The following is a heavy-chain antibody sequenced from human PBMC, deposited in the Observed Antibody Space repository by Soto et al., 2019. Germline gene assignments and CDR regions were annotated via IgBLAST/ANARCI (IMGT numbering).Heavy chain of an antibody. Sequence: PSETLSLTCTVSGGSISSGGYYWSWIRQHPGQGLEWIGYIYYSGSTYYNPSLKSRVTISVDTSKNQFSLKLSSVTAADTAVYYCARDGPCIGDSCYTGTFDYWGQGTLVTVSS. J-gene: IGHJ4*02. CDR1: GGSISSGGYY. V-gene: IGHV4-61*08. CDR3: ARDGPCIGDSCYTGTFDY. D-gene: IGHD2-15*01. CDR2: IYYSGST.